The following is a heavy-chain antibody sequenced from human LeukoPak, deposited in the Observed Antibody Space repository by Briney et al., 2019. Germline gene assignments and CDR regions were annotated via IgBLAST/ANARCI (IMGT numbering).Heavy chain of an antibody. CDR2: IYYSGTT. CDR3: ARDRFSYSNYYGMDV. CDR1: GGSISSGDYY. D-gene: IGHD4-11*01. V-gene: IGHV4-30-4*01. J-gene: IGHJ6*02. Sequence: SETLSLTCTVSGGSISSGDYYWSWVRQPRGKGLEGIEYIYYSGTTYSHPSLKSRVTISVDTSKNHFSLKLSSVTAADTAVYYCARDRFSYSNYYGMDVWGQGTTVTVSS.